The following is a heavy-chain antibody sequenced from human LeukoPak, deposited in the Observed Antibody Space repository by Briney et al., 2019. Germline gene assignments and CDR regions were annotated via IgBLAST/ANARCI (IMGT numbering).Heavy chain of an antibody. D-gene: IGHD3-22*01. CDR2: MNPNSGNT. CDR1: GYTFTSYD. J-gene: IGHJ1*01. V-gene: IGHV1-8*01. Sequence: ASVKVSCKASGYTFTSYDINWVRQATGQGLEWMGWMNPNSGNTGYAQKFRGRVTMTRNTSISTAYMGLSSLRSEDTAVYYCARAMYYYDSSGYYYSAEYFQHWGQGTLVTVSS. CDR3: ARAMYYYDSSGYYYSAEYFQH.